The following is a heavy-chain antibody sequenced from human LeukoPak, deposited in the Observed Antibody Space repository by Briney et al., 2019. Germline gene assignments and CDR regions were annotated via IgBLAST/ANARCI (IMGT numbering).Heavy chain of an antibody. J-gene: IGHJ4*02. Sequence: PGRSLRLSCAASGFTFSSYAMHWVRQAPGKGLEWVAFISYDASNKYYADSVKGRFTISRDNSKNTLYLQMNSLRAEDTAVYYCAGYQPPVFDYWGQGTLVTVSS. V-gene: IGHV3-30*04. CDR3: AGYQPPVFDY. CDR1: GFTFSSYA. D-gene: IGHD2-2*01. CDR2: ISYDASNK.